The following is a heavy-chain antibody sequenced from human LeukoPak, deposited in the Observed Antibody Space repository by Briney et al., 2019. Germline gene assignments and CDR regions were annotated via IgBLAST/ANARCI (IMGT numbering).Heavy chain of an antibody. D-gene: IGHD3-22*01. Sequence: GGPLRLSCAASGFTLSSYSLSWVRQAPGKGLEWVSSISPSGSYMYYADSVRGRFTISRDNAKNSLYLQMNSLRAEDTAVYYCARDPYSYYDSSGYYSYWGQGTLVTVSS. V-gene: IGHV3-21*01. CDR2: ISPSGSYM. J-gene: IGHJ4*02. CDR1: GFTLSSYS. CDR3: ARDPYSYYDSSGYYSY.